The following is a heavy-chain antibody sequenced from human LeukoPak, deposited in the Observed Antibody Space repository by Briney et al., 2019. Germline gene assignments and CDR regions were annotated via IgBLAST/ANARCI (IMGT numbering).Heavy chain of an antibody. CDR1: GFTFSSYA. Sequence: GGSLRLSCAASGFTFSSYAMHWVRQAPGKGLEWVALISYDGTNKYYAESVKGRFTISRDNSENTLYLQINSLRVEDTAVYYCAKDTPTTGYHLDSWGQGTLVTVSS. CDR3: AKDTPTTGYHLDS. CDR2: ISYDGTNK. V-gene: IGHV3-30*18. J-gene: IGHJ4*02. D-gene: IGHD1-1*01.